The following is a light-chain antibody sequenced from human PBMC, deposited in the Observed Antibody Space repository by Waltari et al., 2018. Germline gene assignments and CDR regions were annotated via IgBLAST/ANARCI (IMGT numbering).Light chain of an antibody. Sequence: AIQLTQSPSSRSASVGDKVTITCRASQGISSELAWYQQKPGKAPKLLIYDASSVESGVPSRFSGSGSGTDFTLTISSLQPEDFATYYCQQFNSYLYTFGQGTKLEIK. CDR3: QQFNSYLYT. CDR2: DAS. CDR1: QGISSE. J-gene: IGKJ2*01. V-gene: IGKV1-13*02.